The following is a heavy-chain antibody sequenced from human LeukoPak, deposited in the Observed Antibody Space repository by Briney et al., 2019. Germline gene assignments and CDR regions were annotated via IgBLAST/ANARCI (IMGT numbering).Heavy chain of an antibody. CDR1: GGTFSSYA. V-gene: IGHV1-69*01. D-gene: IGHD3-16*02. Sequence: SVKVSCKASGGTFSSYAISWVRQAPGQGLEWMGGIIPIFGTANYAQKFQGRVTITADESTSTAYMELSSLRSEDTAVYYCARDPLYGYVWGSYRYPYYFDYWGQGTLVTVSS. CDR3: ARDPLYGYVWGSYRYPYYFDY. CDR2: IIPIFGTA. J-gene: IGHJ4*02.